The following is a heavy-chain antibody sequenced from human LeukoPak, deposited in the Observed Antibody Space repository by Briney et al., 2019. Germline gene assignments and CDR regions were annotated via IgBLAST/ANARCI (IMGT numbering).Heavy chain of an antibody. CDR2: IYSSGTT. D-gene: IGHD3-3*01. CDR1: GGSISSYY. V-gene: IGHV4-4*07. Sequence: SETLSLTCTVSGGSISSYYWSWIRQPAGKGLEWIGRIYSSGTTNYNPSLKSRVTMSLDTSKNQFSLKLSSVTAADTAVYYCARDRTYYDFWSGSYYYYMDVWGKGTTVTVSS. CDR3: ARDRTYYDFWSGSYYYYMDV. J-gene: IGHJ6*03.